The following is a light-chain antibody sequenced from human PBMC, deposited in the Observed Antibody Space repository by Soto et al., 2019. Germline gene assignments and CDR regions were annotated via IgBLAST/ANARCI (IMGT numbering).Light chain of an antibody. Sequence: QSALTQPHSVSGSPGQSVAISCSGTSSDVGGYNYVSWYQQHPGKVPKLIIFDVNKRPSGVPDRFSGSKSGSTASLTISGLQAEDEADYYFCSYGGSFYVVGTGTKVTVL. CDR2: DVN. CDR1: SSDVGGYNY. J-gene: IGLJ1*01. CDR3: CSYGGSFYV. V-gene: IGLV2-11*01.